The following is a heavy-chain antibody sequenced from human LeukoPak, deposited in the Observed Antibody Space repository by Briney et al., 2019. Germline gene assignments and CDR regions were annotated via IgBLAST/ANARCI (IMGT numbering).Heavy chain of an antibody. D-gene: IGHD3-22*01. V-gene: IGHV3-7*01. Sequence: PGGSLRLSCAASGFTFSSYLMCWVRQAPGKGLEWVANIKQDGSEKYYVDSVKGRFTISRDNANNSLYLQMNSLRAEDTAVYYCAKTYYYDSSGYYPFDYWGQGNLVTVSS. CDR3: AKTYYYDSSGYYPFDY. CDR2: IKQDGSEK. CDR1: GFTFSSYL. J-gene: IGHJ4*02.